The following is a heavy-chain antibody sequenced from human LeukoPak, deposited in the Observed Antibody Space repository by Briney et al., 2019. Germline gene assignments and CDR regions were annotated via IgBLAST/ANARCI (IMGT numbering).Heavy chain of an antibody. CDR1: GYTFTSYG. J-gene: IGHJ4*02. CDR2: ISAYNGNT. V-gene: IGHV1-18*01. Sequence: ASVKVSCKASGYTFTSYGISWVRQAPGQGLEWMGWISAYNGNTNYAQKFQGRVTMTRDTSISTAYMELSRLRSDDTAVYYCARGRRLQVDYWGQGTLVTVSS. CDR3: ARGRRLQVDY.